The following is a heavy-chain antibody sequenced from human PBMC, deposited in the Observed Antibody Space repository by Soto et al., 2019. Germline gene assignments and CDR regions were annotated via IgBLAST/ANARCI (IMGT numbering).Heavy chain of an antibody. Sequence: EVQLVESGGGLVQPGGSLRLSCAASGFTFSSYAMHWVRQAPGKGLEYVSAISSNGGSTYYANSVKGRFTISRDNSKNTLYLPMGSLRAEDMAVYYCARNLYSSYGMDVWGQGTTVTVSS. J-gene: IGHJ6*02. CDR1: GFTFSSYA. D-gene: IGHD6-19*01. CDR3: ARNLYSSYGMDV. V-gene: IGHV3-64*01. CDR2: ISSNGGST.